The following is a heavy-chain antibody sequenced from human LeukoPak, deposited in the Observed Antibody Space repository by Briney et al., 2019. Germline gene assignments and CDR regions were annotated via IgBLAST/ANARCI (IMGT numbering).Heavy chain of an antibody. CDR1: GFTLSSCW. V-gene: IGHV3-74*01. J-gene: IGHJ4*02. CDR2: INSDGRST. D-gene: IGHD1-26*01. CDR3: AKESGIVGASFDY. Sequence: GGSLRLSCAASGFTLSSCWMHWVRQAPGKGLVWVSRINSDGRSTTYADSVKGRFTISRDNANNTLYLQMNSLRAEDTAVYYCAKESGIVGASFDYWGQGTLVTVSS.